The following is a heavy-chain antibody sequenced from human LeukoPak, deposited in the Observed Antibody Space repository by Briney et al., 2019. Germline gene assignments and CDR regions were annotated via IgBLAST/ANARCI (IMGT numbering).Heavy chain of an antibody. CDR2: IKIDGTEK. Sequence: PGGSLRLSCAASGFAFGTYWMTWVRQAPGKGLEWVANIKIDGTEKRYADSVKGRFTISRDDSKSTLFLQMNSLRAEDTAIYYCARWRGNREYYFDHWGQGTLVTVSS. J-gene: IGHJ4*02. D-gene: IGHD5-24*01. CDR1: GFAFGTYW. CDR3: ARWRGNREYYFDH. V-gene: IGHV3-7*01.